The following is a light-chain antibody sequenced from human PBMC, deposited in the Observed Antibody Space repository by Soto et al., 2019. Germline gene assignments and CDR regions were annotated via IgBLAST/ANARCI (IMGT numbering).Light chain of an antibody. CDR3: QQYSSYST. Sequence: IKMTQSPSAMSASLGGRRTITSRASQSISSWLAWYQQKPGKAPKLLIYKASSLESGVPSRFSGSASGTVFPLTISSLQPDDFASYYCQQYSSYSTFGQGTRVEIK. J-gene: IGKJ5*01. V-gene: IGKV1-5*03. CDR1: QSISSW. CDR2: KAS.